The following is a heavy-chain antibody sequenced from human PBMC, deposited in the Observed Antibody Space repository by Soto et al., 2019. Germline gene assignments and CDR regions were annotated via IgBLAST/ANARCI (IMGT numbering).Heavy chain of an antibody. V-gene: IGHV1-8*01. Sequence: QVQLVQSGPEVKKPGASVKVSCKASGYTFTTYDFNWVRQAPGQGLEWMGWLNPKSGMTGSAQKCEVRTTKXRDSSISTVYMELSSLRSEDTAVYYCARVAGSPDYWGQGTLVTVSS. CDR3: ARVAGSPDY. J-gene: IGHJ4*02. CDR1: GYTFTTYD. D-gene: IGHD1-26*01. CDR2: LNPKSGMT.